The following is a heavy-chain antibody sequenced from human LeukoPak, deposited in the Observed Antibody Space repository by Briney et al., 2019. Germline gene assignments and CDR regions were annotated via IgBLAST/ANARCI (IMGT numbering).Heavy chain of an antibody. V-gene: IGHV3-30*02. Sequence: GGSLRLSCAASGFIFSSYGMHWVRLAPGKGLEWVAFIRYDGSNKYYADSVKGRFTISRDNSKNTLYLQMNSLRAEDTAVYYCARLYCRGGSCYSGDAFDIWGQGTMVTVSS. D-gene: IGHD2-15*01. CDR3: ARLYCRGGSCYSGDAFDI. CDR2: IRYDGSNK. J-gene: IGHJ3*02. CDR1: GFIFSSYG.